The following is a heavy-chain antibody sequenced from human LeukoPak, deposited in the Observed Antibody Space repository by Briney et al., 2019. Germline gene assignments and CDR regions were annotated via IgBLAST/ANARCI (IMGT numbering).Heavy chain of an antibody. D-gene: IGHD5-12*01. V-gene: IGHV3-23*01. Sequence: GGSLRLSCAPSGFAFSTYSMIWVRQAPGKGRKWVSAISGSGGSTYYADSVKGRFTISRDKSKNTLFLQMNSLRAEDTAVYYCAKEPRENSGYYVSGWFDPWGQGTLVTVSS. CDR2: ISGSGGST. CDR3: AKEPRENSGYYVSGWFDP. J-gene: IGHJ5*02. CDR1: GFAFSTYS.